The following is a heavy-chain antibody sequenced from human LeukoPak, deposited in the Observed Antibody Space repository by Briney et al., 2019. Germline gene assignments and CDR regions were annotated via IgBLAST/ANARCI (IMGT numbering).Heavy chain of an antibody. CDR2: ISDTGNT. CDR3: ARGVTMVQGYYYYMDV. Sequence: TSGTLSLTCTVSGGSISSYYWSWIRQPPGKGLEWIGYISDTGNTNYNPSLKSRVTMSVDTSKDQFSLKLSSVTAADTAVYSCARGVTMVQGYYYYMDVWGKGTTVTVSS. J-gene: IGHJ6*03. D-gene: IGHD3-10*01. V-gene: IGHV4-59*01. CDR1: GGSISSYY.